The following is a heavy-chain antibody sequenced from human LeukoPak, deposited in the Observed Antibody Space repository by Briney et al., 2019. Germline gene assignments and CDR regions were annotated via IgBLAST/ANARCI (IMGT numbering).Heavy chain of an antibody. CDR1: GFTFSSYA. CDR3: ARVRYFDWLVYYYYMDV. D-gene: IGHD3-9*01. CDR2: ISGSGGST. Sequence: GGSLRLSCAASGFTFSSYAMSWVRQAPGKGLEWVSAISGSGGSTYYADSVKGRFTISRDNSKNSLYLQMNSLRAEDTAVYYCARVRYFDWLVYYYYMDVWGKGTTVTVSS. J-gene: IGHJ6*03. V-gene: IGHV3-23*01.